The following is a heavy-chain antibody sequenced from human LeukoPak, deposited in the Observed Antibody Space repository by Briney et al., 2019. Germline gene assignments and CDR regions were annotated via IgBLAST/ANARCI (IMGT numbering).Heavy chain of an antibody. CDR1: GGSFSGYY. Sequence: SETLSLTCAVYGGSFSGYYWSWIRQPPGKGLEWIGEINHSGSANYNPSLKSRVTISVDTSKNQFSLKLSSVTAADTAVYYCARDYGDYWGQGTLVRLST. V-gene: IGHV4-34*01. J-gene: IGHJ4*02. CDR3: ARDYGDY. CDR2: INHSGSA.